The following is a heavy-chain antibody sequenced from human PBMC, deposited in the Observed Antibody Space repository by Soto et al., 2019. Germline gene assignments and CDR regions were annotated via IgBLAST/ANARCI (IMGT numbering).Heavy chain of an antibody. J-gene: IGHJ4*02. D-gene: IGHD3-3*01. CDR1: GGSISTNQW. V-gene: IGHV4-4*02. CDR2: IFHVGST. Sequence: QVHLQESGPGLVKPSGTLSLTCAVSGGSISTNQWWNWVRQAPGKGLEWIGEIFHVGSTNYNPPLKSRVIISVDKSKNHLSLNLSSVPAADTAVYYCARIQPDTSGYYFDHWGQGALVTVSS. CDR3: ARIQPDTSGYYFDH.